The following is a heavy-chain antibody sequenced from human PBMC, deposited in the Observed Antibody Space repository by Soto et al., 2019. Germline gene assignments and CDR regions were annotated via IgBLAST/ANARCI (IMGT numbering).Heavy chain of an antibody. V-gene: IGHV3-73*02. CDR1: GFTFSGSA. CDR3: TGRITGTSLGFDP. CDR2: IRSKANSYAT. D-gene: IGHD1-7*01. Sequence: EVQLVESGGGLVQPGGSLKLSCAASGFTFSGSAMHWVRQASGKGLEWVGRIRSKANSYATAYAASVKGRFTISRDDSKNTAYLQMNSLKTEDTAVYHCTGRITGTSLGFDPWGQGTLVTVSS. J-gene: IGHJ5*02.